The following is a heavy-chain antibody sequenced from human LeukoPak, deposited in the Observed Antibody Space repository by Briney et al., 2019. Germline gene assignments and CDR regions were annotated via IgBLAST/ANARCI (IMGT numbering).Heavy chain of an antibody. CDR1: GGSISSSSYY. CDR3: ARQSRHVLRSLKWFPGGFDP. Sequence: SETLSLTCTVSGGSISSSSYYWGWIRQPPGKGLEWIGSISYGGSTYYNPSLKSRVSISVDTSKNQFSLKLRSVTAADTAVYYCARQSRHVLRSLKWFPGGFDPWGQGTLVTVSS. V-gene: IGHV4-39*01. CDR2: ISYGGST. D-gene: IGHD3-3*01. J-gene: IGHJ5*02.